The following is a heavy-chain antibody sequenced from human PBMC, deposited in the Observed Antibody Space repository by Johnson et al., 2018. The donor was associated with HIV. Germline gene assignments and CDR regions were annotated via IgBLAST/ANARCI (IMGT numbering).Heavy chain of an antibody. CDR2: IKQDGSEK. V-gene: IGHV3-7*05. D-gene: IGHD4-23*01. J-gene: IGHJ3*02. CDR1: GFTFSSYW. Sequence: VQLVESGGGLVQPGGSLRLSCAASGFTFSSYWMSWVRQAPGKGLEWVANIKQDGSEKYYVDSVKGRFAISRDSAKNSLYLQMNSLRPEDTALYYCVKDIGYGGPSDGAFDIWGQGTMVSVSS. CDR3: VKDIGYGGPSDGAFDI.